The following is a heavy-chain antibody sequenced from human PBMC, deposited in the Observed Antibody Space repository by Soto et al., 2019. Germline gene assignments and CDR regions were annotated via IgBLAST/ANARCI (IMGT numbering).Heavy chain of an antibody. CDR3: ATPGRGGATTGDYYYGMYV. CDR1: GFTVSSNY. V-gene: IGHV3-53*04. Sequence: EVQLVESGGGLVQRGGSLRLSCAASGFTVSSNYMSWVRQAPGKGLVWVSVIYSGGSTYYADSVKGRFTISRHNSKNTLYLQMNSLRAEDTAVYYCATPGRGGATTGDYYYGMYVWGQGTTVTVSS. CDR2: IYSGGST. D-gene: IGHD1-26*01. J-gene: IGHJ6*02.